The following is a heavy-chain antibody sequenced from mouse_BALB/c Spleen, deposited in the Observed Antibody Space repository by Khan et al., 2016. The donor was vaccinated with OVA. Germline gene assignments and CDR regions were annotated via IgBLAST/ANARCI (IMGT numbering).Heavy chain of an antibody. CDR3: ARHNYGPFAY. Sequence: EVELVESGGDLVKPGGSLKLSCAASGFTFSTFAMSWVRQTPDKRLEWVATISTAGDYIYYPDSVKGRFTISRGNAKNTLYLQMSSLRSEATAMYYCARHNYGPFAYWGQGTLVTVSA. J-gene: IGHJ3*01. V-gene: IGHV5-6*01. CDR1: GFTFSTFA. D-gene: IGHD1-1*01. CDR2: ISTAGDYI.